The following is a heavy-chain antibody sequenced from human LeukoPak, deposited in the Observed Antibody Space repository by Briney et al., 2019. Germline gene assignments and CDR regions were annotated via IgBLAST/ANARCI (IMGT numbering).Heavy chain of an antibody. J-gene: IGHJ3*02. CDR1: GFTFNRFW. CDR3: TRDYGMAGSTNAFDI. Sequence: GGSLRLSCAASGFTFNRFWMHWVRQVPGKGLEWVSRINSDGSNTTYADSVRGRLTTSRDNAKDTVYLQMNSLGPDDTAVYYCTRDYGMAGSTNAFDIWGQGTMVTVSS. V-gene: IGHV3-74*03. D-gene: IGHD5-24*01. CDR2: INSDGSNT.